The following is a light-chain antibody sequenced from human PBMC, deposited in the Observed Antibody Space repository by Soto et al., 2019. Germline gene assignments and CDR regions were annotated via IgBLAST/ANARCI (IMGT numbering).Light chain of an antibody. J-gene: IGLJ2*01. Sequence: QSALTQTASVSGSPGQSITISCTGTSSDVGGYNYVSWYQQHPGKAPKLMIYDVNNRPSGVSNRFSGSKSGNTGFLTISGLQAEDEADYYCSSYTSSSTLVFGGGTKLTVL. CDR3: SSYTSSSTLV. V-gene: IGLV2-14*03. CDR1: SSDVGGYNY. CDR2: DVN.